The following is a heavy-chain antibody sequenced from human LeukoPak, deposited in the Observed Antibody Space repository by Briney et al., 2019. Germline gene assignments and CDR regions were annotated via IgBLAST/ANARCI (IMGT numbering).Heavy chain of an antibody. Sequence: PGGSLRLSCAASGFTFSSYVMTWVRQAPGKGLEWVSVISGGGLSTYYADSVKGRFTISRDNSKNTLYLQMNSLRAEDTAVYYCAKGPGTTGERAFDIWGQGTMVTVSS. J-gene: IGHJ3*02. V-gene: IGHV3-23*01. CDR3: AKGPGTTGERAFDI. CDR1: GFTFSSYV. CDR2: ISGGGLST. D-gene: IGHD1-1*01.